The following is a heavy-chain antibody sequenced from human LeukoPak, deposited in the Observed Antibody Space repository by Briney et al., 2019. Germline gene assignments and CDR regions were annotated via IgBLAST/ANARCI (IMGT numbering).Heavy chain of an antibody. D-gene: IGHD4-11*01. CDR3: TKSRSGSSNWALQVFDN. CDR2: ISPGGRTT. J-gene: IGHJ4*02. V-gene: IGHV3-23*01. CDR1: GFTFSNEA. Sequence: GGSLRLSCAVSGFTFSNEAMGWVRQLRGGGLEWVSTISPGGRTTYYAECMKGRFTISRDNSKSTLYLEMNSLRAEDTAVYYCTKSRSGSSNWALQVFDNWGQGALVTVSS.